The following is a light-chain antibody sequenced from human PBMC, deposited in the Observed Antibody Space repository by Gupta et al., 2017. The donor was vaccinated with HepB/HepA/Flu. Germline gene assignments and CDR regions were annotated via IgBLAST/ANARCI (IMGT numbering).Light chain of an antibody. CDR3: QHYVEPTT. J-gene: IGKJ4*01. Sequence: EIVLTPSPVTLSLSPGESATLYCRASQSIDGMFLHWYQYKAGQAPRLLISNTSNRASGIPDRFSGSAAPGTDFTLTRNRLEPEDFALYYCQHYVEPTTFGGGTKVEI. V-gene: IGKV3-20*01. CDR2: NTS. CDR1: QSIDGMF.